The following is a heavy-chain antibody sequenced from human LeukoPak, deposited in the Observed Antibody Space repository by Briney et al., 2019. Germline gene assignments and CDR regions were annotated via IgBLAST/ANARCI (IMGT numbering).Heavy chain of an antibody. D-gene: IGHD3-10*01. CDR3: ARHLDYYGSGSYYNGLDY. CDR2: IYYSGST. Sequence: SETLSLTCTVSGGSISSYYWSWIRQPPGKGLEWIGYIYYSGSTNYNPSLKSRVTISVDTSKNQFSLKLSSVTAADTAVYYCARHLDYYGSGSYYNGLDYWGQGTLVTVSS. V-gene: IGHV4-59*08. J-gene: IGHJ4*02. CDR1: GGSISSYY.